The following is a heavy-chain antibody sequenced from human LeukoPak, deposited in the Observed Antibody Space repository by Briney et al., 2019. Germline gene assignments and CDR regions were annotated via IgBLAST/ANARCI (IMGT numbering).Heavy chain of an antibody. CDR3: AKDDRYCSSTSCPGNAFDI. CDR1: GFTFSSYA. CDR2: ISGSGGST. D-gene: IGHD2-2*01. V-gene: IGHV3-23*01. Sequence: GGSLRLSCAASGFTFSSYAMSWVRQAPGKGLEWVSAISGSGGSTYYADSVKGRFTISRDNSKNTLYLQMNSLRAEDTAVYYCAKDDRYCSSTSCPGNAFDIWGQGTMVTVSS. J-gene: IGHJ3*02.